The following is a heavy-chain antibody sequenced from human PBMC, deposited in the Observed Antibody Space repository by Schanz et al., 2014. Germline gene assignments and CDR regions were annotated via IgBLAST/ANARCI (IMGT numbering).Heavy chain of an antibody. CDR1: GFTFSSYA. Sequence: EVQLVESGGGLVQPGGSLRLSCTASGFTFSSYAMSWVRQAPGKGLEWVSAISGSGGSTYYADSVKGRFTISRDNSKNTLYLQMNSLRAEDTDVYYCAKGRFGELSAFDIWGQGTMVTVSS. J-gene: IGHJ3*02. CDR2: ISGSGGST. V-gene: IGHV3-23*04. CDR3: AKGRFGELSAFDI. D-gene: IGHD3-10*01.